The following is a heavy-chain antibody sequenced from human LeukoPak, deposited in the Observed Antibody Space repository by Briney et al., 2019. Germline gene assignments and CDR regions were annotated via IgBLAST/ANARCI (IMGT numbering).Heavy chain of an antibody. CDR1: GFTFSSYS. CDR3: AKRYCSSTSCYGHFDY. V-gene: IGHV3-21*01. D-gene: IGHD2-2*01. J-gene: IGHJ4*02. Sequence: TGGSLRLSCAASGFTFSSYSMNWVRQAPGKGLEWVSSISSSSSYIYYADSVKGRFTISRDNAKNSLYLQMNSLRAEDTAVYYCAKRYCSSTSCYGHFDYWGQGTLVTVSS. CDR2: ISSSSSYI.